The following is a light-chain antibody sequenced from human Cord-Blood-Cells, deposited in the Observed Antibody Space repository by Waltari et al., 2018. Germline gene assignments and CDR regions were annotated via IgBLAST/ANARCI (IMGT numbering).Light chain of an antibody. CDR2: RNN. V-gene: IGLV1-47*01. Sequence: CSGSSSNIGSNYVYWYQQLPGTAPKLLIYRNNQRPSGVPDRFSGSKSGTSASLAISGLRSEDEADYYCAAWDDSLSGRVFGGGTKLTVL. J-gene: IGLJ3*02. CDR1: SSNIGSNY. CDR3: AAWDDSLSGRV.